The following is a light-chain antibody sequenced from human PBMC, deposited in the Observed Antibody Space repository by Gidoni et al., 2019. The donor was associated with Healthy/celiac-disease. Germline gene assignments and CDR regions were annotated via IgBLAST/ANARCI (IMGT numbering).Light chain of an antibody. Sequence: DIEMTQSPSSLSASVGDRVTNTCRASQSISSYLNWYQQKPGKAPKLLIYPASSLQSGVPSRFSGSGSGTDFTLTISSLQPEDFATYYCQQSYSTPYTFGQGTKLEIK. CDR3: QQSYSTPYT. J-gene: IGKJ2*01. V-gene: IGKV1-39*01. CDR1: QSISSY. CDR2: PAS.